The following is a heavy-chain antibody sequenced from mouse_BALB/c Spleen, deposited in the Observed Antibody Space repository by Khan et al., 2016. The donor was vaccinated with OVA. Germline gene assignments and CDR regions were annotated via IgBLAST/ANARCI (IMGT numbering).Heavy chain of an antibody. J-gene: IGHJ3*01. D-gene: IGHD1-1*01. V-gene: IGHV2-9*02. Sequence: QVQLQQSGPGLVAPSQSLSITCTVSGFSLTNYGVHWVRQSPGKGLEWLGVMWAGGSTNYNSALMSRLNITKDNSKSQFFLKVNSLQTDDTAMYYCARPYYGSAWFAYWGQGTLVTVSA. CDR1: GFSLTNYG. CDR2: MWAGGST. CDR3: ARPYYGSAWFAY.